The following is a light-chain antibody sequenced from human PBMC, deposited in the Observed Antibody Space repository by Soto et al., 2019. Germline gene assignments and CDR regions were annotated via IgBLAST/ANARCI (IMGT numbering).Light chain of an antibody. CDR2: RNN. J-gene: IGLJ2*01. V-gene: IGLV1-47*01. CDR3: AAWYDSLSAYVV. Sequence: QSVLTQPPSASGTPGQRVTISCSGSSSNIGSNYVYWYQQLPRTAPKLLIYRNNQRPSGVPDRFSGSKSGTSASLATSGLXXXXXXXXYCAAWYDSLSAYVVFGGGTKLTVL. CDR1: SSNIGSNY.